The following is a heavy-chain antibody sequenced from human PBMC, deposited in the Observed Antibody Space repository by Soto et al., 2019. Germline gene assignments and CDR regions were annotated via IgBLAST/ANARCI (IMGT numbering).Heavy chain of an antibody. J-gene: IGHJ4*02. CDR3: ARVGRGIWGSYRRDTNYYFDY. CDR1: GGSFSGYY. D-gene: IGHD3-16*02. Sequence: SETLSLTCAVYGGSFSGYYWSWIRQPPGKGLEWIGEINHSGSTNYNPSLKSRVTISVDTSKNQFSLKLSSVTAADTAVYYCARVGRGIWGSYRRDTNYYFDYWGQGTLVTVSS. CDR2: INHSGST. V-gene: IGHV4-34*01.